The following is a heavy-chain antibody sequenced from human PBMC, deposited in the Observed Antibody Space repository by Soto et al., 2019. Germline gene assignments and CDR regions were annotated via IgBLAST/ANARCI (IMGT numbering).Heavy chain of an antibody. Sequence: GASVKVSCKASGYTFTSLGISWVRQAPGQGLEWMGWVSAYNGNTKYAPNVQGRVTMTRDTSISTAYMELSRLRSDDTAVYYCARVRFLEWLSEVNAFDPWGQGTQVTVSS. CDR3: ARVRFLEWLSEVNAFDP. CDR2: VSAYNGNT. D-gene: IGHD3-3*01. CDR1: GYTFTSLG. V-gene: IGHV1-18*04. J-gene: IGHJ5*02.